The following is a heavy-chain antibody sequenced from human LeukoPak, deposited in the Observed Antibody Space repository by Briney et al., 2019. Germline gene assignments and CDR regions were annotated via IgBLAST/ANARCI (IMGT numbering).Heavy chain of an antibody. Sequence: PSETLSLTCTVSGASISSYYWSWIRQPPGKGLEWIGYIYYSGSTNYNPSLKSRVTMSVDTSKNQCSLKLTSVTAADTAVYYCARGRSSGWYVVDYWGQGALVTVSS. CDR1: GASISSYY. CDR2: IYYSGST. V-gene: IGHV4-59*01. J-gene: IGHJ4*02. CDR3: ARGRSSGWYVVDY. D-gene: IGHD6-19*01.